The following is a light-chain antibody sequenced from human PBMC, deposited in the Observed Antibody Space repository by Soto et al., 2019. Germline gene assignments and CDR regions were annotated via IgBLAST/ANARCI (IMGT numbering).Light chain of an antibody. CDR1: SSDVGGYNY. CDR3: SSYTSSSTYV. J-gene: IGLJ1*01. CDR2: EVS. Sequence: QSALTQPASVSGSPGQSITISCTGTSSDVGGYNYVSWYQQHPGKAPKLIIYEVSNRPSGVSNRFSGYKSGNTASLTISWLQAEDEADYYCSSYTSSSTYVFGTGTKLTVL. V-gene: IGLV2-14*01.